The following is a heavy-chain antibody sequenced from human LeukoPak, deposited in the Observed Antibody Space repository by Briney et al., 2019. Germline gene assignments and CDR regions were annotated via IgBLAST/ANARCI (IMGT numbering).Heavy chain of an antibody. CDR1: GGSFNSYY. CDR2: ISHTGAT. D-gene: IGHD3-10*01. Sequence: SETLSLTCAVYGGSFNSYYWNWIRQPPGKGLEWIVEISHTGATKYNPSLKSRVTISVDTSKNQFSLKLSSVTAADTAVYYCARGLKFTYYYGSGSYSHALDYWGQGTLVTVSS. CDR3: ARGLKFTYYYGSGSYSHALDY. V-gene: IGHV4-34*01. J-gene: IGHJ4*02.